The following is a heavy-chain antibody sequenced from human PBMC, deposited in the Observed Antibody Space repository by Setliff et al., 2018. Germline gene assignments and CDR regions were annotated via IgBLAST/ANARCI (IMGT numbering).Heavy chain of an antibody. D-gene: IGHD3-10*01. V-gene: IGHV1-46*01. CDR2: INPSGGST. CDR3: ARPGGSGSYGPPYYYGMDV. CDR1: GYTFTSYY. J-gene: IGHJ6*02. Sequence: ASVKVSCKASGYTFTSYYMHWVRQAPGQGLEWMGIINPSGGSTSYAQKFQGRVTMTRDTSTSTVYMELSSLRSEDTAVYYCARPGGSGSYGPPYYYGMDVWGQGTTVTVSS.